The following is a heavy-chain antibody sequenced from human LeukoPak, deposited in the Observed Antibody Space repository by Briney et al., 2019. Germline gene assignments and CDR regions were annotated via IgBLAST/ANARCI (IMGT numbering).Heavy chain of an antibody. CDR3: VGYYVGMFDY. CDR1: GFAVGSNY. V-gene: IGHV3-66*02. CDR2: IYTSGIT. D-gene: IGHD3-16*01. Sequence: GGSLRLSCAASGFAVGSNYMTWVRQAPGQGLEWVSLIYTSGITKYTDSVKGRFTVSRDNLKNTLYLQLNNLRAEDTAVDYCVGYYVGMFDYWGQGALVTVSS. J-gene: IGHJ4*02.